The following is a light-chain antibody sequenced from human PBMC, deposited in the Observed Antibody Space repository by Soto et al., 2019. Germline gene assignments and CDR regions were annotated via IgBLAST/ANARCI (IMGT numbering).Light chain of an antibody. CDR1: GSDVGSYNL. CDR2: QVT. V-gene: IGLV2-23*02. J-gene: IGLJ3*02. Sequence: QPVLTQPASVSGSPGQSITISCSGTGSDVGSYNLVSWYKHHPGKAPKLIIYQVTKRPSGVSNRFSGSKSGNTASLTISGLQSADEADYYCCSFAGSPWVFGGGTKLTVL. CDR3: CSFAGSPWV.